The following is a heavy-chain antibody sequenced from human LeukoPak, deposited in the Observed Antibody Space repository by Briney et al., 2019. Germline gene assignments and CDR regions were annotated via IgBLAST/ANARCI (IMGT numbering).Heavy chain of an antibody. CDR1: GFTVSSNY. J-gene: IGHJ4*02. V-gene: IGHV3-53*01. D-gene: IGHD3-22*01. CDR2: IYSGGGT. CDR3: ARVGGGGYDSSLDY. Sequence: GESLRLSCAASGFTVSSNYMSWVRQAPGKGLECVSVIYSGGGTYYADSVKGRFTISRDNSKNTLYLQMNSLRAEDTAVYYSARVGGGGYDSSLDYWGQGTLVTVSS.